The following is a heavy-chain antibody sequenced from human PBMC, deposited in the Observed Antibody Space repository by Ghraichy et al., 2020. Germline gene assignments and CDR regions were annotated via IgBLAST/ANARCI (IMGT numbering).Heavy chain of an antibody. CDR1: GGSISSYY. Sequence: SETLSLTCTVSGGSISSYYWSWIRQPAGKGLEWIGRIYTSGSTNYNPSLKSRVTMSVDTSKNQFSLKLSSVTAADTAVYYCARDVGSVVAVAGRKDWFDPWGQGTLVTVSS. V-gene: IGHV4-4*07. J-gene: IGHJ5*02. CDR3: ARDVGSVVAVAGRKDWFDP. D-gene: IGHD6-19*01. CDR2: IYTSGST.